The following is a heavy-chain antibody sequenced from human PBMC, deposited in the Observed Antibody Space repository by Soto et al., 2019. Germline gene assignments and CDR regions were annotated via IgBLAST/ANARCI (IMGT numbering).Heavy chain of an antibody. V-gene: IGHV3-23*01. CDR1: GFTFSSYT. CDR3: AKAQYTGISKTLDY. CDR2: ISESGAIT. D-gene: IGHD1-26*01. Sequence: EVHLLESGGGLVQPGGSLRLSCVASGFTFSSYTMYWVRQVPGKGLEWVSDISESGAITHYADSVKGRFTISRDDPKSTLYLQMNNLRGDETAVYYCAKAQYTGISKTLDYWGQGTLVTVST. J-gene: IGHJ4*02.